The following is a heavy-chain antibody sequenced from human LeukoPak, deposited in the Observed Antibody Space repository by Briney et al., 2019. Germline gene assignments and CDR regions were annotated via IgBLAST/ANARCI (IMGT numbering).Heavy chain of an antibody. CDR3: AKNPHYYDSSGYYYLSWFDP. CDR2: ISGSGGSP. Sequence: GGSLRLSCAASGVTFSIYAMSWVRQAPGKGLEWVSAISGSGGSPYYADSMKGRFTISRDNSKNTLYLQMNSLRAEDTAVYYCAKNPHYYDSSGYYYLSWFDPWGQGTLVTVSS. J-gene: IGHJ5*02. V-gene: IGHV3-23*01. D-gene: IGHD3-22*01. CDR1: GVTFSIYA.